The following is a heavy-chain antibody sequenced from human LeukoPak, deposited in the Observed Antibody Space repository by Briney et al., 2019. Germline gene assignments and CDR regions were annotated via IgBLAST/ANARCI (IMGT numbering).Heavy chain of an antibody. CDR1: GGSISSSNW. CDR3: ARVTGTTPFDY. CDR2: ISHSGNT. D-gene: IGHD1-1*01. V-gene: IGHV4-4*02. Sequence: SETLSLTCAVSGGSISSSNWWSWVRQPPGKGLEWIGEISHSGNTNYNPSLESRVTISVDKSKNQFSLKLSSVTAADTAFYFCARVTGTTPFDYWGQGTLVTVSP. J-gene: IGHJ4*02.